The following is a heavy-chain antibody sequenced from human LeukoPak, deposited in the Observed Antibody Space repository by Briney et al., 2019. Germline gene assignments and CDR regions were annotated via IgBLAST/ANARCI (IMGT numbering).Heavy chain of an antibody. V-gene: IGHV3-20*04. CDR2: INWNGGST. Sequence: GGSLRLSCAASGFTFDDYGMSWVRQAPGKGLEWVSGINWNGGSTVYADSVKGRFTISRDNAKNSLYLQMNSLRAEDTALYYCARGLGYCSSTSCYIPDYWGQGTLVTVSS. D-gene: IGHD2-2*02. CDR1: GFTFDDYG. CDR3: ARGLGYCSSTSCYIPDY. J-gene: IGHJ4*02.